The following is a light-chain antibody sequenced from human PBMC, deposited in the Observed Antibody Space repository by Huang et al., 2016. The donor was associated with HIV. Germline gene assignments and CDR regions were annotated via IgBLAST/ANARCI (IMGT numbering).Light chain of an antibody. CDR3: QQYDNLPFT. Sequence: DIHMTQSPSSLSASVGDRVTITCRASQAITNYLNWYQQKPGKDPKLLIYDASNLETGVPSRFSGGGSGTHFTFTITSLQPEDFATYYCQQYDNLPFTFGPGTKVDLE. J-gene: IGKJ3*01. CDR2: DAS. V-gene: IGKV1-33*01. CDR1: QAITNY.